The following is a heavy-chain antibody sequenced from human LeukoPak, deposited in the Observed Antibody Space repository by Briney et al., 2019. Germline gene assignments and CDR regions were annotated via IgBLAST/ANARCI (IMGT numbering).Heavy chain of an antibody. J-gene: IGHJ3*01. D-gene: IGHD5-12*01. CDR1: GGSMSTDF. CDR2: IYYSGST. V-gene: IGHV4-59*08. CDR3: AIRATIGGDNAFDV. Sequence: PSETLSLSCAVSGGSMSTDFWTWIRQPPGMGLEYIGNIYYSGSTYYNPSLKSRVTISVDTPKTQFSLKLSSVTAADTAVYYCAIRATIGGDNAFDVWGPGTMVAVSS.